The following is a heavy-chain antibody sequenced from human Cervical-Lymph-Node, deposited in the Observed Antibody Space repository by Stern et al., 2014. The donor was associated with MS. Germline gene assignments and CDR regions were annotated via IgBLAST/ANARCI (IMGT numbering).Heavy chain of an antibody. Sequence: QDQLVQSGAEVKKPGASVMVSCKASRFTFTAYYMHWVRQAPGQGLEWMGRINCNTGGTDYEQNFQGRVTMTRDTSNTTAYMELSGLTFDDTAVYYCARQGLSGTFDIWGQGTMVTVSS. CDR1: RFTFTAYY. CDR3: ARQGLSGTFDI. J-gene: IGHJ3*02. V-gene: IGHV1-2*06. D-gene: IGHD2/OR15-2a*01. CDR2: INCNTGGT.